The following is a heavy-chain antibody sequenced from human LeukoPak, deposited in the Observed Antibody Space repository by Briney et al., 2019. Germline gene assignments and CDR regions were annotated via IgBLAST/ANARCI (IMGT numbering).Heavy chain of an antibody. V-gene: IGHV3-43*02. J-gene: IGHJ4*02. Sequence: GGSLRLSCAASGFTFDDYAMHWVRHAPGKGLEWVSLISGDGGSTYYADSVKGRFTISRDNSKNSLYLQMNSLRTEDTALYYCAKGRFDYYDSSGYSGPLDYWGQGTLVTVSS. D-gene: IGHD3-22*01. CDR1: GFTFDDYA. CDR3: AKGRFDYYDSSGYSGPLDY. CDR2: ISGDGGST.